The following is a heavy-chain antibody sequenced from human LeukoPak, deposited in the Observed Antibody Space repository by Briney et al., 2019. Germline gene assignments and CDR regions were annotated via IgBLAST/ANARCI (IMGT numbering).Heavy chain of an antibody. Sequence: PGGSLRLSCAASGFTFSSYGMHWVRQAPGKGLEWVAFIRYDGSNKYYADSVKGRFTISRDNSKNTLYLQMNSLRAEDTAVYYCAKDPSLKGVGGYYYYYMDVWGKGTTVTISS. CDR2: IRYDGSNK. V-gene: IGHV3-30*02. CDR1: GFTFSSYG. CDR3: AKDPSLKGVGGYYYYYMDV. J-gene: IGHJ6*03. D-gene: IGHD3-16*01.